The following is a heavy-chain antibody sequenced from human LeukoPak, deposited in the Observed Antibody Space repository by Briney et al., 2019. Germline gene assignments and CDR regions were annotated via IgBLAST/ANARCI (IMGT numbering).Heavy chain of an antibody. CDR1: GFTFSSYA. CDR2: ISGSGGST. V-gene: IGHV3-23*01. Sequence: GGSLRLSCAASGFTFSSYAMSWVRQAPGKGLEWVSAISGSGGSTYYADSVKGRFTISRDNGKNSLYLQMNSLRAEDTAVYYCASDKTAQLDNYYYYMDVWGKGTTVTISS. CDR3: ASDKTAQLDNYYYYMDV. J-gene: IGHJ6*03. D-gene: IGHD6-13*01.